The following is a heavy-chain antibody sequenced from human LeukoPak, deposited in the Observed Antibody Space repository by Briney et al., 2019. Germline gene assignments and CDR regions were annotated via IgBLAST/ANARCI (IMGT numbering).Heavy chain of an antibody. CDR3: TRGGDYYYGMDV. V-gene: IGHV3-49*04. CDR2: IRSKAYGGTT. CDR1: GFTFGDYA. J-gene: IGHJ6*02. D-gene: IGHD4-17*01. Sequence: PGGSLRLSCTASGFTFGDYAMSWVRQAPGKGLEWVGFIRSKAYGGTTEYAASVEGRFTISRDDSKSIAYLQMNSLKTEDTAVYYCTRGGDYYYGMDVWGQGTTVTVSS.